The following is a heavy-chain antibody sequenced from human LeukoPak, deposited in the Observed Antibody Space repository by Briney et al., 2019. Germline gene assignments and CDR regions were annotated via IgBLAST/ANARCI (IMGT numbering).Heavy chain of an antibody. D-gene: IGHD4-23*01. Sequence: GGSLRLSCAASGFTFSNAWMSWVRQAPGKGLEWVGRIKSKTDGGTIDYAAPVKGRFTISRDDSKNTLYLQMNSLKTEDTAVYYCAHDYGGQGGFDYWGQGTLVTVSS. CDR2: IKSKTDGGTI. CDR3: AHDYGGQGGFDY. J-gene: IGHJ4*02. CDR1: GFTFSNAW. V-gene: IGHV3-15*01.